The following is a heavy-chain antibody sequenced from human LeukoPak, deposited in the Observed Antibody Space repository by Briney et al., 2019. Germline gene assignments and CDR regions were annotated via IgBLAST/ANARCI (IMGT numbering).Heavy chain of an antibody. J-gene: IGHJ6*02. D-gene: IGHD2-2*01. CDR2: ISGSGGAT. CDR3: AIPDCSTTTCYFTGHGMDV. Sequence: GSLRLSCAASGFTFSSYAMSWVRQAPGKGLEWVSGISGSGGATYYADPVKGRFTISRDNSKNTLYLQMNSLRAEDTAVYYCAIPDCSTTTCYFTGHGMDVWGQGTTVTVSS. CDR1: GFTFSSYA. V-gene: IGHV3-23*01.